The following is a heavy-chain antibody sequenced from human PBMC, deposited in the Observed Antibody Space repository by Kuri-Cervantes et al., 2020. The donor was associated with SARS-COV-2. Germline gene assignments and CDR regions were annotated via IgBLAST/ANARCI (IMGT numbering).Heavy chain of an antibody. V-gene: IGHV1-69*05. CDR3: ARFLFSGTYYFDY. J-gene: IGHJ4*02. D-gene: IGHD2/OR15-2a*01. Sequence: SVKVSCKASGYTFTSYAISWVRQAPGQGLEWMGGIIPIFGTANYAQKFQGRVTITTDESTSTAYMELRSLRSDDTAVYYCARFLFSGTYYFDYWGQGTLVTVSS. CDR1: GYTFTSYA. CDR2: IIPIFGTA.